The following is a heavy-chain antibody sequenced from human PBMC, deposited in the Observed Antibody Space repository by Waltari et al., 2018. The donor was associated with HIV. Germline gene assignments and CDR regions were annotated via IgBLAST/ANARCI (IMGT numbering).Heavy chain of an antibody. D-gene: IGHD3-10*01. CDR3: ARDMNYYGSGRGWFDP. CDR2: IKPKSGGT. V-gene: IGHV1-2*02. Sequence: QVQLVQSGAEVKSLGASVKVSCQASGYSFSAYYLHWVRQAPGQGLEWMGWIKPKSGGTKYAEKFQGRVTMTRDTSITTVYMELNSLMSDDTAVYYCARDMNYYGSGRGWFDPWGQGTLVTVSS. J-gene: IGHJ5*02. CDR1: GYSFSAYY.